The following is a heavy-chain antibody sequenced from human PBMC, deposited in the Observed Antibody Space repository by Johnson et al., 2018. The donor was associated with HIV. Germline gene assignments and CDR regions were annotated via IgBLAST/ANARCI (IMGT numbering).Heavy chain of an antibody. D-gene: IGHD3-10*01. Sequence: VQLVESGGGLVQPGGSLRLSCAASGFTVSRNYMSWVRQAPGKGLEWVSVIYSGGTTYYADSVKGRFTISRDTSENTVHLQMNSLRAEDTAMYYCARSPGEADAFDIWGQGTMVTVSS. V-gene: IGHV3-66*01. CDR1: GFTVSRNY. CDR3: ARSPGEADAFDI. J-gene: IGHJ3*02. CDR2: IYSGGTT.